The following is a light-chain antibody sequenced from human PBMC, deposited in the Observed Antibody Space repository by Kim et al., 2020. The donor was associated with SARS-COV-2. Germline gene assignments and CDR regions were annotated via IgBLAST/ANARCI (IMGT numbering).Light chain of an antibody. CDR1: SSDVGGYNY. J-gene: IGLJ3*02. V-gene: IGLV2-14*04. Sequence: GQSITISCTGTSSDVGGYNYGCWYQQHPGKAPKLMIYDVNKRPSGVSNRFSGSKSGNTASLTVSGLQAEDEADYYCSSFTTSSTLVFGGGTKLTVL. CDR3: SSFTTSSTLV. CDR2: DVN.